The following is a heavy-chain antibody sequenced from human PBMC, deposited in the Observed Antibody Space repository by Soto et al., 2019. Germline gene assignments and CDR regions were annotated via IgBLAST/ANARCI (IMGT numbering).Heavy chain of an antibody. D-gene: IGHD4-17*01. CDR2: ISGNGRII. J-gene: IGHJ4*02. V-gene: IGHV3-11*01. CDR1: GFIFSDYY. Sequence: QVQLVESGGGLVKPGGSLRLSCATSGFIFSDYYMHWIRQAPGKGLEWISYISGNGRIIQYADSAKGRFTISRDNAQNSLYLQMNSLRADDTALYFCARDFYADSRTDFDYWGQGTLVTVSS. CDR3: ARDFYADSRTDFDY.